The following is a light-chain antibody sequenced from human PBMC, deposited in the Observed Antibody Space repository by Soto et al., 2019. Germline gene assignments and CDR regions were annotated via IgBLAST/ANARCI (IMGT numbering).Light chain of an antibody. J-gene: IGLJ2*01. CDR1: SGHSSYA. V-gene: IGLV4-69*01. CDR2: LDSDGSH. Sequence: QLVLTQSPSASASLGASVKLTCTLSSGHSSYAIAWHQQQPEKGPRYLMKLDSDGSHTKRDAIPDRFSGSSSGAERYLTISSLQSEDEADYYCQTWGTGTHVVFGGGTKVTVL. CDR3: QTWGTGTHVV.